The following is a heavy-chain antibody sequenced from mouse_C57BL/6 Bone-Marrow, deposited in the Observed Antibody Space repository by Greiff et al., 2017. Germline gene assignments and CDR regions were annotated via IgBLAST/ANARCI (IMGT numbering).Heavy chain of an antibody. CDR1: GFNIKNPY. J-gene: IGHJ3*01. D-gene: IGHD2-4*01. V-gene: IGHV14-3*01. CDR3: ASGRLRREGFAY. CDR2: IDPANGNT. Sequence: VQLQQSVAELVRPGASVKLSCTASGFNIKNPYMHWVKQRPEQGLEWIGRIDPANGNTKYAPKFQGKATITADTSSNTAYLQLSSLTSEDTAIYYCASGRLRREGFAYWGQGTLVTVSA.